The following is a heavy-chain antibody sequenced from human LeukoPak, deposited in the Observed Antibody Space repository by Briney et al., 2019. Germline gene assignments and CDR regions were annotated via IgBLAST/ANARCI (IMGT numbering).Heavy chain of an antibody. D-gene: IGHD3-10*01. CDR3: ARDGYGSGSLFDY. J-gene: IGHJ4*02. CDR1: GFSFSDYG. V-gene: IGHV3-7*01. Sequence: GGSLRLSCAASGFSFSDYGMHWVRQAPGKGLEWVANIKQDGSEIYYVDSVKGRFTISRDNAKNSLYLQMNSLRAEDTAVYYCARDGYGSGSLFDYWGQGTLVTVSS. CDR2: IKQDGSEI.